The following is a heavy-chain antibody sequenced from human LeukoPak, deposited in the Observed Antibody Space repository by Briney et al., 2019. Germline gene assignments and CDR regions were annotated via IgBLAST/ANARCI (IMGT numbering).Heavy chain of an antibody. CDR3: TRSSGSSDFEY. V-gene: IGHV4-38-2*02. Sequence: SETLSPTCTVSGYSISSGYYWGWIRQPPGKGLEWIGSIYHSGSTYYNPSLKSRVTISADTSKNQFSLKLSSVTAADTAVYYCTRSSGSSDFEYWGQGTLVTVSS. J-gene: IGHJ4*02. CDR2: IYHSGST. CDR1: GYSISSGYY. D-gene: IGHD3-10*01.